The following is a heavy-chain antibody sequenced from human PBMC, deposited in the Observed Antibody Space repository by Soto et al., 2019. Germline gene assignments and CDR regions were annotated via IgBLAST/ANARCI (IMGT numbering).Heavy chain of an antibody. CDR2: SIPIFATA. D-gene: IGHD6-13*01. Sequence: QVQLVQSGAEVKKPGPSVKVSCKASGGTFNNYAINWLRQAPGQGLEWMGGSIPIFATANYAQHFQGRVTITADESTSTAYMELSSLRSEDTAVYYCARSPSWALVFDLWGQGTMVTVSS. CDR1: GGTFNNYA. V-gene: IGHV1-69*01. J-gene: IGHJ3*01. CDR3: ARSPSWALVFDL.